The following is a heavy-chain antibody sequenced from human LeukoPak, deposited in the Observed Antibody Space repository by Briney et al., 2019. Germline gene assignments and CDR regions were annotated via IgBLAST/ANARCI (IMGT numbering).Heavy chain of an antibody. J-gene: IGHJ3*02. CDR1: GFTFSSYS. D-gene: IGHD2-8*01. Sequence: QPGGSLRLSCAAAGFTFSSYSMNWVRQAPGKGLEWVGFIRSKVYGGTTEYAASVKGRFTISRDDSKSIAYLQMNSLKTEDTAVYYCTRDSPPLVEWRAFDIWGQGTMVTVSS. CDR2: IRSKVYGGTT. V-gene: IGHV3-49*04. CDR3: TRDSPPLVEWRAFDI.